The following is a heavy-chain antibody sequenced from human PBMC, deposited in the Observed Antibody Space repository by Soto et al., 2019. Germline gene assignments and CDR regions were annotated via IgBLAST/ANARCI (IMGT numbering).Heavy chain of an antibody. Sequence: GGSLRLSCAASGFTFSAYALNWVRQAPGKGLEWVSAISGSGDTTYYADSVKGRFTISRGNSRNTVYLQMNSLRAEDTALYYCARDVGSSHPKYWFDPWGQGTLVTVSS. D-gene: IGHD1-26*01. CDR2: ISGSGDTT. V-gene: IGHV3-23*01. J-gene: IGHJ5*02. CDR1: GFTFSAYA. CDR3: ARDVGSSHPKYWFDP.